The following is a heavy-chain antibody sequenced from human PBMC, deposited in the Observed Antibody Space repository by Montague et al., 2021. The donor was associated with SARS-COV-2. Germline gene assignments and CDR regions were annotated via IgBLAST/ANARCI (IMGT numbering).Heavy chain of an antibody. Sequence: SETLSLTCSVSGYSISSGYYWGWIRQPPGEGLEWIGNIYHSGGTXXSPXRKSRVTVSVDTSKNQFSLMLSSVTAADTAVYYCSRWYYGSGSYPHWGQGTLVTVSS. J-gene: IGHJ4*02. CDR2: IYHSGGT. V-gene: IGHV4-38-2*01. CDR3: SRWYYGSGSYPH. CDR1: GYSISSGYY. D-gene: IGHD3-10*01.